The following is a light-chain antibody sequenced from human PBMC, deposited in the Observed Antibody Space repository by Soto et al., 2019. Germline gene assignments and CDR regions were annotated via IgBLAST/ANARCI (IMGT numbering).Light chain of an antibody. V-gene: IGLV1-44*01. CDR3: ASWDDMVWGPV. Sequence: QSVLTQPPSASGAPGQRVTISCSGIRSHIGSNTVHWYQQFPGTAPKLLVYRTDHRPSGVPDRFSGSKSGTSASLAISGLQSEDESYYDCASWDDMVWGPVLGGVTKLTVL. CDR2: RTD. J-gene: IGLJ2*01. CDR1: RSHIGSNT.